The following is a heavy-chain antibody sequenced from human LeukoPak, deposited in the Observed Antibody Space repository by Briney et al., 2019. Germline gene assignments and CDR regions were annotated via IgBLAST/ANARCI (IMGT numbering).Heavy chain of an antibody. CDR1: GGSFSGYY. J-gene: IGHJ4*02. D-gene: IGHD3-22*01. CDR2: INHSGST. V-gene: IGHV4-34*01. Sequence: SETLSLTCAVYGGSFSGYYWSWIRHPPGKGLEWIGEINHSGSTNYNPSLKSRVTISIDTSKNQFSLKPSSVTAADTALYYCARYSYDRSGYHYFFDYWGQGTLVTVSS. CDR3: ARYSYDRSGYHYFFDY.